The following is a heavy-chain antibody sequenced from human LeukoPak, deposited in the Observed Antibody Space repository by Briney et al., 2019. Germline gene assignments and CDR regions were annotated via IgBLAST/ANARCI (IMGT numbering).Heavy chain of an antibody. V-gene: IGHV5-51*01. CDR3: ARRIVGVGDAFDI. CDR1: GYSFTSYW. Sequence: GESLKISCKGSGYSFTSYWIGWVRQMPGKGLEWVGIIYPGDSDTRYSPSFQGQVTISADKSISTAYLQWSSLKASDTAMYYCARRIVGVGDAFDIWGQGTMVTVSS. CDR2: IYPGDSDT. D-gene: IGHD1-26*01. J-gene: IGHJ3*02.